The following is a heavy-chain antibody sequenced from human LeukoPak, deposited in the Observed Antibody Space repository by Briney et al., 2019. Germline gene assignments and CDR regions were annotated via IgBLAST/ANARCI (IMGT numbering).Heavy chain of an antibody. CDR3: ARASYGDYWGVFDH. J-gene: IGHJ4*02. CDR2: IYHSGST. CDR1: GGSISSGGYS. V-gene: IGHV4-30-2*01. D-gene: IGHD4-17*01. Sequence: SETLSLTCAVSGGSISSGGYSWSWIRQPPGKGLEWIGYIYHSGSTYYNPSLKSRVTISVDRSKNQFSLKLSSVTAADTAVYYCARASYGDYWGVFDHWGQGTLVTVSS.